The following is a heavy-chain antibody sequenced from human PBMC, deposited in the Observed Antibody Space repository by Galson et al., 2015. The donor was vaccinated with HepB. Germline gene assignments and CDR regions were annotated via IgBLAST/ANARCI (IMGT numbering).Heavy chain of an antibody. CDR1: GFTFSSYW. D-gene: IGHD4-23*01. Sequence: SLRLSCAVSGFTFSSYWMSWVRQAPGKGLEWVANIRQDGREKAYVDSVKGRFTSSRDNAKNSVYLQMNSLRAEDTAMYYCAREGVGGFDSWGQGTLVTVSS. CDR2: IRQDGREK. CDR3: AREGVGGFDS. V-gene: IGHV3-7*03. J-gene: IGHJ4*02.